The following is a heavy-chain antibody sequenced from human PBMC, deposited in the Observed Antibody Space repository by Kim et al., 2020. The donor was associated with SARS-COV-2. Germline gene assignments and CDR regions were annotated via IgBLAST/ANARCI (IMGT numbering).Heavy chain of an antibody. V-gene: IGHV1-69*01. J-gene: IGHJ4*02. D-gene: IGHD3-9*01. Sequence: KFQGRVTITADESTSTAYMELSSLRSEDTAVYYCAGAIRYFDWLLYLFDYWGQGTLVTVSS. CDR3: AGAIRYFDWLLYLFDY.